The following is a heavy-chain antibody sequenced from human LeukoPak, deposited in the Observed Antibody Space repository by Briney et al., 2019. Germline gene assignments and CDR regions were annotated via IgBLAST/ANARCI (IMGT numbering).Heavy chain of an antibody. V-gene: IGHV4-61*02. CDR3: ARVSYDSSGYYGDY. J-gene: IGHJ4*02. Sequence: TLSLPCPFSGVSISSGSYYWSWIRPPARKGLEWIGRIYTSGSTNYNPSLKSRVTISVDTSKNQFSLKLSSVTAADTAVYYCARVSYDSSGYYGDYWGQGTLVTVSS. D-gene: IGHD3-22*01. CDR2: IYTSGST. CDR1: GVSISSGSYY.